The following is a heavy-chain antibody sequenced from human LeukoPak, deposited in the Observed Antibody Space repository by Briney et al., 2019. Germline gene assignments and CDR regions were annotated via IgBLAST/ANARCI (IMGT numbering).Heavy chain of an antibody. Sequence: SVKVSCKASGGTFSSYAISWVRQAPGQGLGWMGRIIPIFGTANYAQKFQGRVTITADKSTSTAYMELSSLRSEDTAVYYCASPLSYYGSGSYYIYAYWGQGTLVTVSS. CDR2: IIPIFGTA. CDR3: ASPLSYYGSGSYYIYAY. D-gene: IGHD3-10*01. V-gene: IGHV1-69*06. CDR1: GGTFSSYA. J-gene: IGHJ4*02.